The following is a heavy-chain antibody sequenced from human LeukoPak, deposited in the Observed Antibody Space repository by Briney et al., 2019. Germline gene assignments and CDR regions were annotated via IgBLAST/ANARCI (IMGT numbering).Heavy chain of an antibody. CDR1: GYTFTSYG. D-gene: IGHD1-14*01. Sequence: ASVKVSCKASGYTFTSYGISWVRQAPGQGLEWMGWISTYNGDTNYAQKLQGRVTMTTDTSTNTAYMELRSLRSDDTAVYYCARLRTGGYYYYYMDVWGKGTTVTVSS. CDR3: ARLRTGGYYYYYMDV. V-gene: IGHV1-18*01. J-gene: IGHJ6*03. CDR2: ISTYNGDT.